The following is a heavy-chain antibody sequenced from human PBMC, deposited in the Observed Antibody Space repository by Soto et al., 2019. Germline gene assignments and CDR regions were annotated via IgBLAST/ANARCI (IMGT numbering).Heavy chain of an antibody. Sequence: PSETLSLTCTVSGGSISSYYWSWIRQPPGKGLEWIGYIYYSGSTNYNPSLKSRVTISVDTSKNQFSLKLSSVTAADTAVYYCARDDYDFWSGTHRWFDPWGQGTLVTVSS. V-gene: IGHV4-59*01. CDR3: ARDDYDFWSGTHRWFDP. CDR2: IYYSGST. D-gene: IGHD3-3*01. CDR1: GGSISSYY. J-gene: IGHJ5*02.